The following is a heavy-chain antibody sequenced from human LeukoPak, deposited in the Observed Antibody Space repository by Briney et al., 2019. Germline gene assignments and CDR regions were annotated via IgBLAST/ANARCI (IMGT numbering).Heavy chain of an antibody. D-gene: IGHD3-22*01. CDR3: ARVDRDPYDGSGDNWFDP. CDR2: IYYSGSS. Sequence: SETLSVTCTVSGGSFTISNYYWGWIRQPPGKSLEWTGSIYYSGSSYKNPSLKSRVTLSLDTSKSQISLKLSSVTAAHTAVYYCARVDRDPYDGSGDNWFDPWGQGTLVTVSP. J-gene: IGHJ5*02. V-gene: IGHV4-39*07. CDR1: GGSFTISNYY.